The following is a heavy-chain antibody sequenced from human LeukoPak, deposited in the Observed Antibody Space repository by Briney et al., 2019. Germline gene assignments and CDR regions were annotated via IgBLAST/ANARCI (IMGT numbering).Heavy chain of an antibody. Sequence: GGSLRLSCAASGFTFSSYAMHWVRQAPGKGLEWVAVISFDGSNKYYADSVKGRFTISRDNSKNTLYLQMNGLRAEDTAVYYCARGVYSHGYSLGYWGQGTLVTVSS. CDR2: ISFDGSNK. J-gene: IGHJ4*02. V-gene: IGHV3-30-3*01. D-gene: IGHD5-18*01. CDR3: ARGVYSHGYSLGY. CDR1: GFTFSSYA.